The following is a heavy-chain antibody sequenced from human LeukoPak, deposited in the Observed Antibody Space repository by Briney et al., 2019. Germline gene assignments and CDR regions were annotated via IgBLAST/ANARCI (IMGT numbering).Heavy chain of an antibody. CDR1: GGTFSSYT. D-gene: IGHD6-13*01. Sequence: SVKVSCKASGGTFSSYTISWVRQAPGQGLEWMGRIIPILGIANYAQKFQGRVTITADKSTSTAYMEVSSLRSEDADVYYCARERVAARSGTFDYWGQGTLVTVSS. CDR2: IIPILGIA. J-gene: IGHJ4*02. V-gene: IGHV1-69*04. CDR3: ARERVAARSGTFDY.